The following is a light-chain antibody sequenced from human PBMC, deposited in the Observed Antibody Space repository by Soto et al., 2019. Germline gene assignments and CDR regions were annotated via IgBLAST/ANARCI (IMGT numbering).Light chain of an antibody. V-gene: IGLV2-14*01. CDR2: DVS. CDR3: SSYTSSSLEV. J-gene: IGLJ3*02. Sequence: QAVVTQPASVSASPGQSITISCTGTSSDVGGYNSVSWYQQHPGKAPKLMIYDVSNRPSGVSNRFSGSRSGNTASLTISGLQAEDEADYYCSSYTSSSLEVFGGGTKLTVL. CDR1: SSDVGGYNS.